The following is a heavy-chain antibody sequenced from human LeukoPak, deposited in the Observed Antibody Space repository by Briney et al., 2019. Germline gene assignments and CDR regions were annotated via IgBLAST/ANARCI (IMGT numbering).Heavy chain of an antibody. CDR1: GDSVSSNSAA. CDR2: TYYRSKWYN. V-gene: IGHV6-1*01. CDR3: ARVPLWFGEWRPYYFDY. Sequence: SQTLSLTCAISGDSVSSNSAAWNWVRQSPSRGLEWLGRTYYRSKWYNDYAVSVKSRITINPDTSKNQFSLQLNSVTPEDTAVYYCARVPLWFGEWRPYYFDYWGQGTLVTVSS. D-gene: IGHD3-10*01. J-gene: IGHJ4*02.